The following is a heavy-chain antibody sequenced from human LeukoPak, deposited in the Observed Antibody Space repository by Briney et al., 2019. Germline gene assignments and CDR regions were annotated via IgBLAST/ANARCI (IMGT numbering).Heavy chain of an antibody. Sequence: ASVKVSCKASGGTFSSYAISWVRQAPGQGLEWMGRIIPILGIANYAQKFQGRVTITADKSTSTAYMELSSLRSEDTAVYYCARDPKKTGIVATGGNDYWGQGTLVTVSS. CDR2: IIPILGIA. CDR3: ARDPKKTGIVATGGNDY. CDR1: GGTFSSYA. V-gene: IGHV1-69*04. D-gene: IGHD5-12*01. J-gene: IGHJ4*02.